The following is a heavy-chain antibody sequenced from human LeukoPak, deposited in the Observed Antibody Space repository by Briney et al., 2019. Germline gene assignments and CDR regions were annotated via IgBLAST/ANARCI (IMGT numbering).Heavy chain of an antibody. CDR3: ARGGPSYSSGWYVPGGSRGYYYYYMDV. CDR2: IKQDGSEK. Sequence: GGSLRLSCAASGFTFSSYWMSWVRQAPGKGLEWVANIKQDGSEKYYVDSVKGRFTISRDNAKNSLYLQMSSLRAEDTAVYYCARGGPSYSSGWYVPGGSRGYYYYYMDVWGKGTTVTVSS. CDR1: GFTFSSYW. J-gene: IGHJ6*03. D-gene: IGHD6-19*01. V-gene: IGHV3-7*01.